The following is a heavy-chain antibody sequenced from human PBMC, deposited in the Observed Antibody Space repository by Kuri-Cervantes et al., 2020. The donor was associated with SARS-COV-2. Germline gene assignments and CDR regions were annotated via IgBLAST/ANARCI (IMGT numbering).Heavy chain of an antibody. D-gene: IGHD4-17*01. V-gene: IGHV3-73*01. CDR2: IRSKANSYAT. J-gene: IGHJ6*02. Sequence: GESLKISCAASGFTFSGSAMHWVRQASGKGLEWVGRIRSKANSYATAYAASVKGRFTISRDDSKNTAYLQMNSLKTEDTAMYYCSRSTVTSPLYGMDVWGQGTTVTVSS. CDR1: GFTFSGSA. CDR3: SRSTVTSPLYGMDV.